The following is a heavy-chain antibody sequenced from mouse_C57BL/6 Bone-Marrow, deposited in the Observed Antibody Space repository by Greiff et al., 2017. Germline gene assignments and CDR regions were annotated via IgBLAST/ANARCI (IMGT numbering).Heavy chain of an antibody. CDR1: GYTFTNYY. CDR2: INPYNGGT. J-gene: IGHJ2*01. CDR3: ARSYSGPFDY. Sequence: VQLQQSGPVLVKPGASVKMSCKASGYTFTNYYMNWVKQSPGKSLEWIGVINPYNGGTSYNQKFKGKATLTVDKSSSTAYMELNSLTSEDSAVYYCARSYSGPFDYWGQGTTLTVSS. V-gene: IGHV1-19*01. D-gene: IGHD3-1*01.